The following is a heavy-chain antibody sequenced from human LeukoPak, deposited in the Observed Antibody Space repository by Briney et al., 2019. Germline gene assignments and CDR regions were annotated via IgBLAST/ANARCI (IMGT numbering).Heavy chain of an antibody. CDR3: AKGDRLWELLRY. V-gene: IGHV3-23*01. J-gene: IGHJ4*02. Sequence: PGGALRLSCAASGFTFSRYPMSSVRAAPGTGLEWVSAISCSGCSTYYADSVKGRFTISRDNSKNTLYLQMNSLRAEDTAVYYCAKGDRLWELLRYWGQGTLVTVSS. D-gene: IGHD1-26*01. CDR1: GFTFSRYP. CDR2: ISCSGCST.